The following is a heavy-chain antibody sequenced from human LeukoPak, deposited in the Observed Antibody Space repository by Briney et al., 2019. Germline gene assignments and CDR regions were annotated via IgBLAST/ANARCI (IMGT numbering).Heavy chain of an antibody. V-gene: IGHV1-2*02. CDR2: INPNSGGT. CDR3: AREGRGWYFDL. D-gene: IGHD3-10*01. Sequence: ASVNVSCKASGYGFTGYYMHWVRQAPGQGLEWMGWINPNSGGTNYAQKYQGRVTMTRDTSISTAYMDLSRLRSDDTAVYYCAREGRGWYFDLWGRGTLVTVSS. J-gene: IGHJ2*01. CDR1: GYGFTGYY.